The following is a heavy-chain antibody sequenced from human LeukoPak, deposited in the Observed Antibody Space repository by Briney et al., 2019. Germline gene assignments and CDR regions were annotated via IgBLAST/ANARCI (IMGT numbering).Heavy chain of an antibody. CDR3: AKDKTPREYYFDY. J-gene: IGHJ4*02. Sequence: PGGSLRLSCAASGFTFSTYAVNWVRQAPGKGLEWVSTISGSGGSTYYADSVKGRFTISRDNSKNTLYLQMNSLRAEDTAVYYCAKDKTPREYYFDYWGQGTLVTVSS. D-gene: IGHD4-23*01. CDR1: GFTFSTYA. V-gene: IGHV3-23*01. CDR2: ISGSGGST.